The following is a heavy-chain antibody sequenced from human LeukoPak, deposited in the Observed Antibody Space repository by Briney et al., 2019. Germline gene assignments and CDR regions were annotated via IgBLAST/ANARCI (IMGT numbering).Heavy chain of an antibody. J-gene: IGHJ4*02. CDR2: ISGSGGST. D-gene: IGHD3-16*02. Sequence: PGGSLRLSCAASGFTFSSYAMSWVRQVPGKGLEWVSAISGSGGSTYYADSVKGRFTISRDNSKNTLYLQMNSLRAEDTAVYYCAKDSDYVWGSYRYPPYYDYWGQGTLVTVSS. V-gene: IGHV3-23*01. CDR3: AKDSDYVWGSYRYPPYYDY. CDR1: GFTFSSYA.